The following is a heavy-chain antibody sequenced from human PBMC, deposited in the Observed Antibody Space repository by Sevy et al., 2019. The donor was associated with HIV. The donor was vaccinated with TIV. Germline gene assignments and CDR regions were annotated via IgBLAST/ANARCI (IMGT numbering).Heavy chain of an antibody. D-gene: IGHD3-10*01. CDR3: VRDRPVSGTTQLDY. J-gene: IGHJ4*02. Sequence: GGSLRLSCAASGFTFSRHGMHWVRQAPGKGLEWVAVIWYDGSNKYHADSVKGRFTISRDNSKNTLYLQMNSLRAEDTAVYYCVRDRPVSGTTQLDYWGQGTLVTVSS. CDR1: GFTFSRHG. V-gene: IGHV3-33*01. CDR2: IWYDGSNK.